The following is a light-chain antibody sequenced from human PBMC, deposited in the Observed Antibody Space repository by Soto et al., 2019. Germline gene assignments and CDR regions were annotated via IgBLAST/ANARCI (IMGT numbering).Light chain of an antibody. J-gene: IGLJ1*01. Sequence: QSVLTQPASVSGSPGQAITISCTGTSSDVGAYNHVSWYQQHPGKAPKLMIYDVSKRPSGVPDRFSGSKSGNTASLTISGLQAEDEADYYCCSYAGSYTFNVFGTGTKVTVL. CDR2: DVS. CDR1: SSDVGAYNH. CDR3: CSYAGSYTFNV. V-gene: IGLV2-11*01.